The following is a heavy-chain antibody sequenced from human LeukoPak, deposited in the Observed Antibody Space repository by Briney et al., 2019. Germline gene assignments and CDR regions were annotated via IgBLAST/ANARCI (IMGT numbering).Heavy chain of an antibody. CDR3: ARGPLPGFYGSGKYFDY. D-gene: IGHD3-10*01. CDR2: MNPNSGNT. Sequence: ASVKVSCKASGYTVTSYDINWVRQATGQGLEWMGWMNPNSGNTDHAQKFQGRVTMTRNTSISTAYMELSSLRSEDTAVYYCARGPLPGFYGSGKYFDYWGQGTLVTVSS. V-gene: IGHV1-8*01. J-gene: IGHJ4*02. CDR1: GYTVTSYD.